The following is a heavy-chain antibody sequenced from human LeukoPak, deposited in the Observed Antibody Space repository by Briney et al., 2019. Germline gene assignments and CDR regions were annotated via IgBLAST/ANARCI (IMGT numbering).Heavy chain of an antibody. CDR1: GFTFSSYA. D-gene: IGHD5-24*01. Sequence: GSLRLSCAASGFTFSSYAMSWIRQPPGKGLEWIGYIYYSGSTYYNPSLKSRVTISVDTSKNQFSLKLSSVTAADTAVYYCARDRGDGYNSGYFEYWGQGTLVTVSS. CDR3: ARDRGDGYNSGYFEY. V-gene: IGHV4-59*12. CDR2: IYYSGST. J-gene: IGHJ4*02.